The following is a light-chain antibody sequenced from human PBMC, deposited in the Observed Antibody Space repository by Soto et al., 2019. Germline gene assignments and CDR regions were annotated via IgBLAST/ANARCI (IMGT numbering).Light chain of an antibody. Sequence: DIQMTQSPSSLSASVGDRVTITCRASQTISTYLNWYQQIPGKAPKLLIYGAYNLQNGVPSRFSGSGSGTDFTLTISSLQPEDFATYYCQKRSSIPYTFGQGTKLEIK. J-gene: IGKJ2*01. CDR2: GAY. CDR3: QKRSSIPYT. CDR1: QTISTY. V-gene: IGKV1-39*01.